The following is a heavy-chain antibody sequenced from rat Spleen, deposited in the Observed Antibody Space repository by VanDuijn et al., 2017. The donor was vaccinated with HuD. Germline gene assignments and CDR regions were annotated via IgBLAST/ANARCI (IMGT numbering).Heavy chain of an antibody. J-gene: IGHJ1*01. V-gene: IGHV5-29*01. CDR2: ISYDGTLT. D-gene: IGHD2-7*01. CDR3: ARQGYLRDRYFDF. Sequence: EVQLVESDGGLVQPGRSLEVSCVASGFTFSDFYMAWVRQAPTKGLEWIATISYDGTLTYYRDSVKGRFTISRDNAKSTLYLQMDSLRSEDTATYYCARQGYLRDRYFDFWGPGTTVTVSS. CDR1: GFTFSDFY.